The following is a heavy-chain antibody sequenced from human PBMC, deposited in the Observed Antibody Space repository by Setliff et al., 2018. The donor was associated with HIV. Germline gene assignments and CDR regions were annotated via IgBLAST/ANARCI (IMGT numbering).Heavy chain of an antibody. D-gene: IGHD2-15*01. V-gene: IGHV1-69*06. J-gene: IGHJ3*02. CDR3: ARDPGQMKFSGSRASHAAFDI. CDR2: IIPVFGTA. Sequence: SVKVSCKASGGTFSDSAINWVRQAPGQGLEWMGRIIPVFGTANYAPKFPDRVTITADKSTSTAYLELSSLRSDDTAVYYCARDPGQMKFSGSRASHAAFDIWGQGTLVTVSS. CDR1: GGTFSDSA.